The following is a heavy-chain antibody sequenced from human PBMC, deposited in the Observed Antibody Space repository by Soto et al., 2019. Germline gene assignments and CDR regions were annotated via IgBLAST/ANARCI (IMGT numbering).Heavy chain of an antibody. D-gene: IGHD4-17*01. J-gene: IGHJ6*02. V-gene: IGHV1-69*13. Sequence: SVKVSCKASGGTFSRYSISWVRQAPGQGLEWMGGIVPVFGTTNYAQKFQGRVTITADESTSTVYMELSSLTSDDTAVYYCASCLVTTYFYYYGMDVWGQGTTVTVSS. CDR1: GGTFSRYS. CDR3: ASCLVTTYFYYYGMDV. CDR2: IVPVFGTT.